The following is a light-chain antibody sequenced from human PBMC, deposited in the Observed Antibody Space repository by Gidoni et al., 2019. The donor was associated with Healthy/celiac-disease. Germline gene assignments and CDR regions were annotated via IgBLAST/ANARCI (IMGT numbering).Light chain of an antibody. CDR2: DAS. Sequence: IVLTQSPATLSLSPGERATLSCRASQSVSSYLAWYQQKPGQAPRLLIYDASNRATGIPARFSGSGSGTDFTLTISSLEPEDFAVYYCQQRSNWPXXXGGTKVEIK. J-gene: IGKJ4*01. CDR1: QSVSSY. CDR3: QQRSNWPX. V-gene: IGKV3-11*01.